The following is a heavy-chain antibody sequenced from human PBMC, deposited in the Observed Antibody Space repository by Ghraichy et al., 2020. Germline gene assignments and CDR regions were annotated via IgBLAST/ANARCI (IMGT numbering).Heavy chain of an antibody. D-gene: IGHD3-22*01. Sequence: SETLSLTCTVSGGSISSYYWSWIRQPAGKGLEWIGRIYTSGSTNYNPSLKSRVTMSVDTSKNQFSLKLSSVTAADTAVYYCARDKGQRYYDSSGYQLPDYYYYGMDVWGQGTTVTVSS. CDR2: IYTSGST. J-gene: IGHJ6*02. CDR1: GGSISSYY. CDR3: ARDKGQRYYDSSGYQLPDYYYYGMDV. V-gene: IGHV4-4*07.